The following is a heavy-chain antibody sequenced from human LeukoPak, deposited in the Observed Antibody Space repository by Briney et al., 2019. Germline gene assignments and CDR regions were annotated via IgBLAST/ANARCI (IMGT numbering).Heavy chain of an antibody. V-gene: IGHV3-30-3*01. CDR2: ISYDGSNK. CDR3: AKEPYDSNGYEDY. CDR1: GFTFSSYA. J-gene: IGHJ4*02. D-gene: IGHD3-22*01. Sequence: GGSLRLSCAASGFTFSSYAMHWVRQAPGKGLEWVAVISYDGSNKCYADSVKGRFTISRDNSKNTLYLQVNSLRAEDTAVYYCAKEPYDSNGYEDYWGQGTLVTVSS.